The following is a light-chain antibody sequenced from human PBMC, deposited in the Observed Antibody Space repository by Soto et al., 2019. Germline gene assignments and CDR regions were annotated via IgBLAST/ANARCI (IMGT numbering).Light chain of an antibody. CDR1: QSISTW. CDR2: KAS. V-gene: IGKV1-5*03. J-gene: IGKJ2*01. CDR3: QQYNSYPMT. Sequence: DIQMPQSPSTLSASVGDRVTITCRASQSISTWLAWYQQKPGKAPKLLIYKASSLESGVPSRFSGCGSGTEFTLTSSSLQPDDFATYCCQQYNSYPMTFGQGTKLEIK.